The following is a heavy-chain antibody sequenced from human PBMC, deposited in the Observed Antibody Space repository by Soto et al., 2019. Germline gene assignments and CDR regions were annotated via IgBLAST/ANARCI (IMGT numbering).Heavy chain of an antibody. J-gene: IGHJ6*02. CDR1: GGTFSSYP. Sequence: QVQLVQSGAEVKKPGSSVKVSCEASGGTFSSYPINWVRQAPGQGLEWMGGIIPFFGTSNYAQKFQGRVTITEDDSTSKAYMELRSLRSADTAVYYCARVGHISHYGMAVWGQGTTVTVSS. V-gene: IGHV1-69*01. CDR2: IIPFFGTS. CDR3: ARVGHISHYGMAV. D-gene: IGHD1-26*01.